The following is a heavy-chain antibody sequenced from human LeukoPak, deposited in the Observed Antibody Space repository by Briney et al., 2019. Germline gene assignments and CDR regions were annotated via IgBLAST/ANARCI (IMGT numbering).Heavy chain of an antibody. J-gene: IGHJ4*02. CDR2: ISGSGSPT. CDR1: GFTFSSYA. V-gene: IGHV3-23*01. Sequence: PGGSLRLSCAASGFTFSSYAMSWIRQAPGKGLEWVSAISGSGSPTYYADSVKGRFTISRDNAKNSLYLQMNSLRAEDTAVYYCARSTISSWWAYDYWGQGTLVSVSS. D-gene: IGHD6-13*01. CDR3: ARSTISSWWAYDY.